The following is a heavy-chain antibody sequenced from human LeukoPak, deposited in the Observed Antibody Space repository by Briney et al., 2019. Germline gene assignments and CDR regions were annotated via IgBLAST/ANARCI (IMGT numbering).Heavy chain of an antibody. J-gene: IGHJ3*02. V-gene: IGHV1-69*13. CDR2: IIPIFGTA. D-gene: IGHD1-26*01. Sequence: ASVKVSCKASGGTFRSYAISWVRQAPGQGLEWMGGIIPIFGTANYAQKFQGRVTITADESTSTAYMELSSLRSEDTAVYYCARDRGSYDAFDIWGQGTMVTVSS. CDR3: ARDRGSYDAFDI. CDR1: GGTFRSYA.